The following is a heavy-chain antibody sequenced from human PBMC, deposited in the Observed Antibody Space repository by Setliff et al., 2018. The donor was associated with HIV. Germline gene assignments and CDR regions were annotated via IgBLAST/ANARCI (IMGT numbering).Heavy chain of an antibody. V-gene: IGHV4-39*07. Sequence: SETLSLTCNVSGGSISSGIQYWGWVRQSPGKGLEWIGTISYSGSPYYNPSLKSRVTTSIDTSKNQFSLKLTSVTAADTAVYYCARIYYYDSSGYYYGGRGHFDYWGQGTLVTVSS. CDR2: ISYSGSP. CDR3: ARIYYYDSSGYYYGGRGHFDY. J-gene: IGHJ4*02. D-gene: IGHD3-22*01. CDR1: GGSISSGIQY.